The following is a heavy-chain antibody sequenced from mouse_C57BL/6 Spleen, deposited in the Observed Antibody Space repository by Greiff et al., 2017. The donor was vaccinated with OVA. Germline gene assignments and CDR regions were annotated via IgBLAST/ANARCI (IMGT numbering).Heavy chain of an antibody. CDR3: ARRNYGSPGYFDV. CDR1: GYTFTDYN. D-gene: IGHD1-1*01. Sequence: EVMLVESGPELVKPGASVKIPCKASGYTFTDYNMDWVKQSHGKSLEWIGDINPNNGGTIYNQTFKGKATLTVDKSSSTAYMELRSLSSADTAVYYGARRNYGSPGYFDVWGTGTTVTVSS. CDR2: INPNNGGT. V-gene: IGHV1-18*01. J-gene: IGHJ1*03.